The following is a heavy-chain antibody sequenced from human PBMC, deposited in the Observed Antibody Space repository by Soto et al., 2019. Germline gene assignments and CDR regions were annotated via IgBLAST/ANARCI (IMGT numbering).Heavy chain of an antibody. V-gene: IGHV4-30-4*01. D-gene: IGHD6-6*01. CDR2: IYFSGST. CDR3: ASLSCRDSRIDC. CDR1: GGSISSGDYY. Sequence: QVQLQESGPGLVKPSQTLSLTCTVSGGSISSGDYYWSWIRQPPGKGLDWIGYIYFSGSTYYNPSLKNRVTISVYPAKDQFYLQLSSVTADDTAVYYCASLSCRDSRIDCWRQGTLVTVSS. J-gene: IGHJ4*02.